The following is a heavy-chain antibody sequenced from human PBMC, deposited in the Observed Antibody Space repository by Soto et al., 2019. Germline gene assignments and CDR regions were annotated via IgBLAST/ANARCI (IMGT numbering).Heavy chain of an antibody. D-gene: IGHD1-7*01. CDR3: AGWTGTRERSAFDI. CDR2: ISAYNGNT. J-gene: IGHJ3*02. CDR1: GYTFTSYG. V-gene: IGHV1-18*01. Sequence: QVQLVQSGAEVKKPGASVKVSCKASGYTFTSYGISWVRQAPGQGLEWMGWISAYNGNTNYAQKLQGRVTMTTDTSTSTAYMERRSLRSDDTAGYYCAGWTGTRERSAFDIWGQGTMVTVSS.